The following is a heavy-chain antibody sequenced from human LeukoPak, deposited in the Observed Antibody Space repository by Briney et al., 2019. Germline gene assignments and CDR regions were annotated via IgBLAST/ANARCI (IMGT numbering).Heavy chain of an antibody. J-gene: IGHJ4*02. CDR1: GGSISSSTW. V-gene: IGHV4-4*02. CDR3: ARTPLYYDSSGSYRNFDY. Sequence: PSETLSLTCAVSGGSISSSTWWSWLRQPPGKGLEWIGEIYHSGSTNYNPSLKSRVTISIDKSKNQLSLNLNSVTAADTAVYYCARTPLYYDSSGSYRNFDYWGRGILVTVSS. CDR2: IYHSGST. D-gene: IGHD3-22*01.